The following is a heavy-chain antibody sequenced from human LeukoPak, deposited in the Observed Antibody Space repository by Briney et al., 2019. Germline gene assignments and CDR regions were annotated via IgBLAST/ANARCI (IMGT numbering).Heavy chain of an antibody. Sequence: GGSLRLSCAASGFSFNHYWMSCVRQAPGKGLEWVATIKEDGSEQYYADTVKGRFTISRDNTKNALYLEMNSLRAEDTAVFYCVRDPSRPNENCSGGICYEGIFDYWGLGTLVTVSS. CDR2: IKEDGSEQ. CDR1: GFSFNHYW. CDR3: VRDPSRPNENCSGGICYEGIFDY. J-gene: IGHJ4*02. V-gene: IGHV3-7*01. D-gene: IGHD2-15*01.